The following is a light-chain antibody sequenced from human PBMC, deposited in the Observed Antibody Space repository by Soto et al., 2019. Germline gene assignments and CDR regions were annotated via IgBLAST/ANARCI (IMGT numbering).Light chain of an antibody. CDR1: QDVTNY. J-gene: IGKJ4*01. CDR2: DAS. CDR3: QQYENLQLT. Sequence: DITLTQSPSSLSASVGDRVSITCQASQDVTNYLNWYQQKPGKAPKLLISDASNLETGVPSRFTGSGYRTHFTLAISKLQPEDCATYFWQQYENLQLTFGGGTHVE. V-gene: IGKV1-33*01.